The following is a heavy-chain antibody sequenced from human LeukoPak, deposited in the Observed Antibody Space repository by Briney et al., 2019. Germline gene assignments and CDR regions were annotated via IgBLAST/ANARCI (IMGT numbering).Heavy chain of an antibody. Sequence: GGSLRLSCAASGLIFSNYWMSWFRQAPGKGLEWVANIKPDGSEKNYVDSVKGRFTISRDNAKNSLYLQLNRLRAEDTAVYYCARGHTILAYWGQGTLVTVSS. J-gene: IGHJ4*02. V-gene: IGHV3-7*01. CDR2: IKPDGSEK. CDR3: ARGHTILAY. CDR1: GLIFSNYW. D-gene: IGHD3-3*01.